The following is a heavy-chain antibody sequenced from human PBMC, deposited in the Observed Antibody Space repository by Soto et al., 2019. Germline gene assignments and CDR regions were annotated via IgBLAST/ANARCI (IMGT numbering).Heavy chain of an antibody. CDR1: GGSFSGYY. J-gene: IGHJ4*02. V-gene: IGHV4-34*01. CDR3: AREGSGYDSSGYLDY. D-gene: IGHD3-22*01. Sequence: SETLSLTCAVYGGSFSGYYWSWIRQPPGQGLEWIGEINHSGSTRYNPSLKSRVTISVDTSKNQFSLKLSSVTAADTAVYYCAREGSGYDSSGYLDYWGQGTLVTVSS. CDR2: INHSGST.